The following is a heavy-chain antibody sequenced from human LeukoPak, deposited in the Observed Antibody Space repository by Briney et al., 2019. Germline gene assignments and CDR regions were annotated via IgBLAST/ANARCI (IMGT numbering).Heavy chain of an antibody. CDR1: GGSFSGYY. CDR2: INHSGST. V-gene: IGHV4-34*01. CDR3: ARAPPSIVVVPAAIRRLNWFDP. Sequence: SETLSVTCAVYGGSFSGYYWSWIRQPPGKGLEWIGEINHSGSTNYNPSLKSRVTISVDTSKNQFSLKLSSVTAADTAVYYCARAPPSIVVVPAAIRRLNWFDPWGQGTLVTVSS. D-gene: IGHD2-2*02. J-gene: IGHJ5*02.